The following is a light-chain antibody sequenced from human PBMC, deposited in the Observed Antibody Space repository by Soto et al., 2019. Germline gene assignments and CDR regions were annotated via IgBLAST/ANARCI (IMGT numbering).Light chain of an antibody. CDR1: QSISSY. V-gene: IGKV1-39*01. CDR3: QQTYSYNT. Sequence: DIQMTQSPSSLSASVGDRVTITCRASQSISSYLNWYQQKPGKAPKLLIYAASSLQSGVPSRFSGSGSGTDFTLTISSLQPEDFATYYCQQTYSYNTFGQGTKLEIK. CDR2: AAS. J-gene: IGKJ2*01.